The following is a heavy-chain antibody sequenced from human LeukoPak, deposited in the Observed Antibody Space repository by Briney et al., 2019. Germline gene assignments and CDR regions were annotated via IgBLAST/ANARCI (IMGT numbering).Heavy chain of an antibody. D-gene: IGHD6-13*01. CDR2: IFSDGNT. V-gene: IGHV3-66*01. Sequence: GGSLRLSCAGSGFTVSSGHMSWVRQAPGKGLEWVSVIFSDGNTNYADSVKGRFTISRDNFKNTVDLQMNSLRVEDTAVYYCARASTASWYGDYWGQGTLVTVSS. CDR1: GFTVSSGH. J-gene: IGHJ4*02. CDR3: ARASTASWYGDY.